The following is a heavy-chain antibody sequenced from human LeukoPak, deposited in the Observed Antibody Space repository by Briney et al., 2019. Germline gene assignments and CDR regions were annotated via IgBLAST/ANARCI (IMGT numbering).Heavy chain of an antibody. J-gene: IGHJ4*02. V-gene: IGHV1-18*04. D-gene: IGHD2-2*01. Sequence: ASVKVSCKGSGYNFDRYGVNWVRQAPGQGLEWVGWISTYNGNTFYAQKFEGRVSMTTDTSTNTVYMDLRSLRSDDTAVYYCARYLEHCRNIICSNSAYWGQGTLVTVSS. CDR2: ISTYNGNT. CDR3: ARYLEHCRNIICSNSAY. CDR1: GYNFDRYG.